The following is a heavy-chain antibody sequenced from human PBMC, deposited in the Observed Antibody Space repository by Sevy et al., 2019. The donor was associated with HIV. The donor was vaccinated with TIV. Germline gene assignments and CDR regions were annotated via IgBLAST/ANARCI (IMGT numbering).Heavy chain of an antibody. D-gene: IGHD2-15*01. CDR2: ISGSGGST. J-gene: IGHJ4*02. Sequence: GGSLRLSCAASGFTFSSYAMSWVRQAPGKGLEWVSAISGSGGSTYYADSVKGRFTISRDNSKNTLYLQMNSLRAEDTAVYYCAKGRGRRGYCSGGSFATNDYWGQGTLVTVSS. CDR1: GFTFSSYA. V-gene: IGHV3-23*01. CDR3: AKGRGRRGYCSGGSFATNDY.